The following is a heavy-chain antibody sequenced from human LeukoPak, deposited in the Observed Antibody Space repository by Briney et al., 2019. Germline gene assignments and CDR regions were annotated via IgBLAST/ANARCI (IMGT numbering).Heavy chain of an antibody. J-gene: IGHJ4*02. CDR3: ARETYNWNDGSHFAY. CDR1: GFTFSSYW. V-gene: IGHV3-7*04. D-gene: IGHD1-1*01. Sequence: GGSLRLSSAASGFTFSSYWMSWVRQAPGKGLEWVANIKQDGSEKYYVDSVKGRFTISRDNAKNSLYLQMNSLRAEDTAVYYCARETYNWNDGSHFAYWGQGTLVTVSS. CDR2: IKQDGSEK.